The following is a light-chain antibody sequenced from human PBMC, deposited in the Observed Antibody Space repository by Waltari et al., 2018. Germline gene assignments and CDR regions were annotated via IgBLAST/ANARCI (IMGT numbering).Light chain of an antibody. CDR1: SNDIGGSNY. J-gene: IGLJ2*01. Sequence: QSALTQPASVSGSPGQSVTTSCTGTSNDIGGSNYVSWYQQRPGKAPKLIIYDVNNRPSGVSGRFSGSKSGNTASLTISGLQAEDETDYYCSSFTRTVLFGGGTKLTVL. CDR2: DVN. CDR3: SSFTRTVL. V-gene: IGLV2-14*01.